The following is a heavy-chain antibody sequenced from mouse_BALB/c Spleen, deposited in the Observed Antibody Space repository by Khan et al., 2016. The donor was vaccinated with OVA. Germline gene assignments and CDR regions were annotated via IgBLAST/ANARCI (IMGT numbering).Heavy chain of an antibody. CDR2: IWHDGST. CDR1: GFSLTNYG. CDR3: ARQPYYHYNVMDY. Sequence: VELVESGPGLVAPSQSLSITCTISGFSLTNYGVHWVRQPPGKGLEWLVVIWHDGSTTYNSALKSRLTISKDNSKSQVFLKMNSLQTDDTAMYFCARQPYYHYNVMDYWGQGTLVTVSS. J-gene: IGHJ4*01. D-gene: IGHD2-10*01. V-gene: IGHV2-6-1*01.